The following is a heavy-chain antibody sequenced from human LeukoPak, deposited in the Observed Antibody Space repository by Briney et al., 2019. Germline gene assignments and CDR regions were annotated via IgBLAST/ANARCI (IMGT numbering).Heavy chain of an antibody. CDR3: ASLAAADHY. V-gene: IGHV1-46*01. CDR1: GYTFTSYD. D-gene: IGHD6-13*01. J-gene: IGHJ4*02. Sequence: ASVKVSCKASGYTFTSYDINWVRQAPGQGLEWMGLINPSGSSTSYAQKFQGRLSLTRDMSTSTDYMELSSLRSEDTAVYYCASLAAADHYWGQGTLVTVSS. CDR2: INPSGSST.